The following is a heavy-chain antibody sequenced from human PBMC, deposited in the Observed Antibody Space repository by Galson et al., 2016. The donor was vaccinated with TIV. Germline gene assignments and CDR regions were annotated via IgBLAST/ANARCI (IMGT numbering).Heavy chain of an antibody. Sequence: SVKVSCKASGYTFTNYGISWVRQAPGQGLEWVGWISGYDSNRAYAQKVQGRVTMSIDTSTSTDYMEVRSLKSDDTAVYYCARDAPYASACSIDYWGQGTLVTVSP. CDR3: ARDAPYASACSIDY. V-gene: IGHV1-18*04. J-gene: IGHJ4*02. D-gene: IGHD2-2*01. CDR1: GYTFTNYG. CDR2: ISGYDSNR.